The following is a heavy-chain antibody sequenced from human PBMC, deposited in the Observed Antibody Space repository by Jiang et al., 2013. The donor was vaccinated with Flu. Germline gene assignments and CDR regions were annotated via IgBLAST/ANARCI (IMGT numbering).Heavy chain of an antibody. CDR2: IDWDDDK. Sequence: TTQTLTLTCTFSGFALSTTGMCVTWIRQPPGKALEWLARIDWDDDKYYSTSLKTRLTISKDTSKNQVVLTMTNMDPVDTATYYCGVGLLERLDYRGQGTLVTVSS. D-gene: IGHD1-1*01. J-gene: IGHJ4*02. V-gene: IGHV2-70*11. CDR3: GVGLLERLDY. CDR1: GFALSTTGMC.